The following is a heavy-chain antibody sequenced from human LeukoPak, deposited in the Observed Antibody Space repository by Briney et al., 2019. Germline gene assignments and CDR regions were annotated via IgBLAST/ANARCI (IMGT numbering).Heavy chain of an antibody. CDR2: IIPIFGTA. Sequence: SVKVSCKASGGTFSSYAISWVRQAPGQGLEWMGRIIPIFGTANYAQKFQGRVTITTDESTSTAYMELSSLRSEDTAVYYCARESGYSSGWFDGGFDYWGQGTLVTVS. CDR1: GGTFSSYA. V-gene: IGHV1-69*05. D-gene: IGHD6-19*01. J-gene: IGHJ4*02. CDR3: ARESGYSSGWFDGGFDY.